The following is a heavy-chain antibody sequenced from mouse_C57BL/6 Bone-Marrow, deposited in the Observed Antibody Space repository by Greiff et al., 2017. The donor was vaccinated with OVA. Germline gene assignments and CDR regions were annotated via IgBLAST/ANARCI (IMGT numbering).Heavy chain of an antibody. Sequence: VQLQQSGPVLVKPGASVKMSCKASGYTFTDYYMNWVKQSHGKSLEWIGVINPYNGGTSYNQKFKGKATLTVDKSSSTAYMELNRLTSEDSAVYYCANEGYFDYWGQGTTLTVSS. CDR2: INPYNGGT. J-gene: IGHJ2*01. CDR1: GYTFTDYY. V-gene: IGHV1-19*01. CDR3: ANEGYFDY.